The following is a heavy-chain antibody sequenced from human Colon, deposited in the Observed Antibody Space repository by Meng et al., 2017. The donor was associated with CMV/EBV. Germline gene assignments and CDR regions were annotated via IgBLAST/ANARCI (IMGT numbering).Heavy chain of an antibody. J-gene: IGHJ4*02. D-gene: IGHD4-17*01. CDR1: GFSFSSYG. Sequence: GGSLRLSCAASGFSFSSYGMNWVRQAPGKGLEWVSSITTASLYTHYADSVRGRFTISRDNSNNLLVLQLNSLRSDDSALYYCAKGTAATTVPDFDSWGQGTLVTVSS. CDR3: AKGTAATTVPDFDS. CDR2: ITTASLYT. V-gene: IGHV3-21*04.